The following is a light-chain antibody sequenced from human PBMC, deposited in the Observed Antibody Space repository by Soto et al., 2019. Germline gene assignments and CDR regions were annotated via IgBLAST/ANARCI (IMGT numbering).Light chain of an antibody. Sequence: EIVLTQSPGTLSLSPGDRATLSCRASQSVSSYLAWYQQKPGQAPRLLIYDTSNRATGIPARFSGSGSGTDFTLTVSSLEPEDFAVYYCQQRVNWPLTFGGGTKV. J-gene: IGKJ4*01. V-gene: IGKV3-11*01. CDR2: DTS. CDR3: QQRVNWPLT. CDR1: QSVSSY.